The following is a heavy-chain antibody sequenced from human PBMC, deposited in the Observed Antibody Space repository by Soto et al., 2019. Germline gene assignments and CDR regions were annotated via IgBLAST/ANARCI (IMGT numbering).Heavy chain of an antibody. Sequence: EVHLLESGGDLVLPGGSLRLSCAASGFAFNDFAMSWVRQAPGKGPEWLSTISGSGDKTFHSDSVKGRFDISRDNSNNKMCLQMNSLRAEDTAIYYCAKGASHAPFEKWGRGTLVTVSS. CDR2: ISGSGDKT. CDR1: GFAFNDFA. V-gene: IGHV3-23*01. CDR3: AKGASHAPFEK. J-gene: IGHJ4*02.